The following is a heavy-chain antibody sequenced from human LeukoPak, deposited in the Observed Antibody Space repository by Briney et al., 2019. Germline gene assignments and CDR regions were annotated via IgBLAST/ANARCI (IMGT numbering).Heavy chain of an antibody. D-gene: IGHD2-15*01. CDR3: VSGGYGTGASDY. Sequence: SETLSLTCTVSGGSISSYYWSWIRQPPGKGLEWIGYIYYSGSTNYNPSLKSRVTISVDTSKNQFSLKLSSVTAADTAVYYCVSGGYGTGASDYWGQGTLVTVSS. CDR1: GGSISSYY. V-gene: IGHV4-59*01. J-gene: IGHJ4*02. CDR2: IYYSGST.